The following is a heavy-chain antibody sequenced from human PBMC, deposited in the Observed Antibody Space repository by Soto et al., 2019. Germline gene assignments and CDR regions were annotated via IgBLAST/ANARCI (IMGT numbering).Heavy chain of an antibody. Sequence: QVQLVQSGAEVKKPGASVKVSCKASGYTFTSYGISWVRQAPGQGLEWMGWISAYNGNTNYAQKLQGRVTMTTDTSTSKAYMELRRLRSDGTAVYYCARESSSSCHDSWGQGTLVTVSS. V-gene: IGHV1-18*01. CDR2: ISAYNGNT. CDR1: GYTFTSYG. D-gene: IGHD6-13*01. CDR3: ARESSSSCHDS. J-gene: IGHJ4*02.